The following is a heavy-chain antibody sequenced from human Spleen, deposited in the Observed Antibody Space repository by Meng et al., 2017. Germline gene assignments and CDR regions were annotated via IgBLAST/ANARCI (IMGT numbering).Heavy chain of an antibody. V-gene: IGHV4-34*01. D-gene: IGHD7-27*01. CDR1: GGSFSGYY. CDR3: ARVPNWGFWYFDL. J-gene: IGHJ2*01. CDR2: IHHSGST. Sequence: GSLRLSCAVYGGSFSGYYWSWIRQPPGKGLEWIGGIHHSGSTYYNPSLQSRVSVSVDTSENQFSLRLSSVTAADTAVYYCARVPNWGFWYFDLWGRGTLVTVSS.